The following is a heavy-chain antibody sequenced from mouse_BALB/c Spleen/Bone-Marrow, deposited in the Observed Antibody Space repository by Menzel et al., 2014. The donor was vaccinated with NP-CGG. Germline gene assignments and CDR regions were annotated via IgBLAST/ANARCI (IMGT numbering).Heavy chain of an antibody. J-gene: IGHJ4*01. CDR1: GYTFTSYW. CDR2: IDPSDSET. CDR3: ARALGDGYYYAMDY. D-gene: IGHD2-3*01. V-gene: IGHV1-69*02. Sequence: AQLQQSGAELVKPGAPVRLSCKASGYTFTSYWMNWVKQRPGRGLEWIGRIDPSDSETHYNQKFKDKATLTVDKSSSTAYIQLSSLTSEDSAVYYCARALGDGYYYAMDYWGQGTSVTVSS.